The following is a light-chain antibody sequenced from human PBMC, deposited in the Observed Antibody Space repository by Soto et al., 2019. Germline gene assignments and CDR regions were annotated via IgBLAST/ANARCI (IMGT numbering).Light chain of an antibody. V-gene: IGKV1-17*01. CDR3: LQLNIYPCT. CDR2: AAS. CDR1: QGIRND. J-gene: IGKJ1*01. Sequence: DIQMTQSPYTLSASVGDRVTITCRASQGIRNDLGWYQQKPGKAPKRLIYAASSLQSGVPSRGSGSGSGTECTLTISRLHPEDFATSYCLQLNIYPCTFGHGTKVEIK.